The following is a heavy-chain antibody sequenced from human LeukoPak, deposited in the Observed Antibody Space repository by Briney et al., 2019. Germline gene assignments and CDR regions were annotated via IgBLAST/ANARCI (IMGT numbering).Heavy chain of an antibody. D-gene: IGHD2-2*01. J-gene: IGHJ4*02. CDR1: GGSVSSSFNY. V-gene: IGHV4-39*01. CDR3: ARQYCSSFTCYGILGFYFDY. Sequence: KTSETLSLTCSVSGGSVSSSFNYWGWIRQPPGRGLEWIGTIYYTGSTYYNPSLRSRVTISVDTSKNEFSLKLSSVTAADTAVYYCARQYCSSFTCYGILGFYFDYWGQGNLATVSS. CDR2: IYYTGST.